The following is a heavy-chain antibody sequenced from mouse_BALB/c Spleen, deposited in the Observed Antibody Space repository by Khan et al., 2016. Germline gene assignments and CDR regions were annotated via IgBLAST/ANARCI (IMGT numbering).Heavy chain of an antibody. CDR2: ILPGSGST. CDR1: GYTFSSYW. CDR3: ARRGGNYWYFDV. Sequence: QVQLQQSGAELMKPGASVKISCKATGYTFSSYWIEWVKQRPGHGLEWIGEILPGSGSTNYNEKLKGKATFTAAPSSNPAYMQLSSLTSEDSAVYYCARRGGNYWYFDVWGAGTTVTVSS. V-gene: IGHV1-9*01. D-gene: IGHD1-1*01. J-gene: IGHJ1*01.